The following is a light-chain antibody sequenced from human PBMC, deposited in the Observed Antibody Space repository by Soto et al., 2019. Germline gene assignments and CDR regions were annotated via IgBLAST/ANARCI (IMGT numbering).Light chain of an antibody. CDR3: CSHSTSITWM. J-gene: IGLJ3*02. CDR2: EVT. CDR1: SSDVGGYNF. Sequence: QSALTQTASVSASPGQSITISCTGTSSDVGGYNFVSWYQQHPGKAPKLIIHEVTNRLSGVSNRFSGSKSGNTASLTISGLQAEDEAVCYCCSHSTSITWMFGGGTQLTVL. V-gene: IGLV2-14*03.